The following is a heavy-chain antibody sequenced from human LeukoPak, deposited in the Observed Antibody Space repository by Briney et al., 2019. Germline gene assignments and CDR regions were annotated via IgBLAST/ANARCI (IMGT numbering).Heavy chain of an antibody. V-gene: IGHV3-21*01. CDR2: ISGSNSYI. CDR3: ARALTTLTYEGY. CDR1: GFTFSSYT. D-gene: IGHD1-1*01. Sequence: GSLRLSCAASGFTFSSYTMHWIRQAPGKGLEWVSSISGSNSYIFYADSAKGRFTVSRDNAKDSLYLQMNSLRAEDTAVYYCARALTTLTYEGYWGQGTLVTVSS. J-gene: IGHJ4*02.